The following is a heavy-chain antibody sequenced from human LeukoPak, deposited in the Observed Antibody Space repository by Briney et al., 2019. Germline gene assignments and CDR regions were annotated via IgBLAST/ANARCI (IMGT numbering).Heavy chain of an antibody. V-gene: IGHV3-73*01. CDR1: GFTFSDSA. CDR2: IRNKASNYAT. CDR3: IRYYYDSSGYSVDY. J-gene: IGHJ4*02. Sequence: GGSLRLSCATSGFTFSDSAMQWVRQASGKGLEWVGRIRNKASNYATAYAASVKGMVTISRDDSKKTAFLQMNNLRIEDTAVYYCIRYYYDSSGYSVDYWGQGTLVTVSS. D-gene: IGHD3-22*01.